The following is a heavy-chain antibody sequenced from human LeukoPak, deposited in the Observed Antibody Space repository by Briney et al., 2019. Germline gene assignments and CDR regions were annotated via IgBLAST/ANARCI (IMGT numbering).Heavy chain of an antibody. CDR1: GFTFSNYA. D-gene: IGHD3-16*02. J-gene: IGHJ3*01. CDR2: ISYDESNQ. CDR3: AREGAIVGNAFDL. Sequence: GGSLRLSCAASGFTFSNYAMHWVRQAPGKGLEWVAMISYDESNQYYVDSVKGRFTISRDNSKKSLYLQMNSLRPDDTALYYCAREGAIVGNAFDLWGLGTMVIVSS. V-gene: IGHV3-30-3*01.